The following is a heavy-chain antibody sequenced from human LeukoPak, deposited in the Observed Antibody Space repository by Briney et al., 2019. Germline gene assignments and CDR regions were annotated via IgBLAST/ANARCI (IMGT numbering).Heavy chain of an antibody. CDR3: ANVRIYADIDAFDI. J-gene: IGHJ3*02. CDR2: ISGGGGST. Sequence: GGSLRLSCAASGFTFSSYAMSWVRQAPGKGLEWVSAISGGGGSTYYADSVKGRFTISRDNSKTTLYLQMNSLRAEDTAVYYCANVRIYADIDAFDIWGQGTMVTVSS. CDR1: GFTFSSYA. V-gene: IGHV3-23*01. D-gene: IGHD4-17*01.